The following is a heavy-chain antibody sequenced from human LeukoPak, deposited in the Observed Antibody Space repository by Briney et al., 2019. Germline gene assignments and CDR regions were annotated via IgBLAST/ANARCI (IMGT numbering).Heavy chain of an antibody. D-gene: IGHD2-21*02. V-gene: IGHV1-2*02. Sequence: ASVKVSCKASGYTFTGYYMHWVRQAPGQGLEWMGWINPNSGGTDYAQKFQGRVTMTRDTSISTTYMELRSLRSDDTAVYYCARGLCGGDCYSLFDPWGQGTLVTVSS. J-gene: IGHJ5*02. CDR3: ARGLCGGDCYSLFDP. CDR2: INPNSGGT. CDR1: GYTFTGYY.